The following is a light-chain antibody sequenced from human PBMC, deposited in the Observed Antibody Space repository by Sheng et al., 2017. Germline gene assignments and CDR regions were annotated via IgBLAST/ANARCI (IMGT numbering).Light chain of an antibody. CDR3: QQRSNWPQYT. CDR2: DAS. J-gene: IGKJ2*01. V-gene: IGKV3-11*01. CDR1: ESVSRY. Sequence: EIVLTQSPATLSLSPGERATLSCRASESVSRYLAWYQQKPGQAPRLLIYDASNRATGIPARFSASGSGTDFTLTISSLEPEDFAVYYCQQRSNWPQYTFGQGTKLEI.